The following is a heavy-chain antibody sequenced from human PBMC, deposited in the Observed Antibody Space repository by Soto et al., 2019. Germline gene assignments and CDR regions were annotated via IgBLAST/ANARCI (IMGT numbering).Heavy chain of an antibody. CDR2: TYYRSKWYN. CDR3: ARDEAIAVAGRYYYGMDV. Sequence: SQTLSLTCAISGDSVSSNSAAWNWIRQSPSRGLEWLGRTYYRSKWYNDYAVSVKSRITINPDTSKNQFSLQLNSVTPEDTAVYYCARDEAIAVAGRYYYGMDVWGQGTTVTVSS. J-gene: IGHJ6*02. CDR1: GDSVSSNSAA. V-gene: IGHV6-1*01. D-gene: IGHD6-19*01.